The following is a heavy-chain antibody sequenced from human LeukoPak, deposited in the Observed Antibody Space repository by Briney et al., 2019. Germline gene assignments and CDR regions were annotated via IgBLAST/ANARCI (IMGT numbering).Heavy chain of an antibody. D-gene: IGHD1-14*01. CDR2: INPNSGAT. Sequence: ASVKVSCKASGYTFTDYYMHWVRQAPGQGLEWMGWINPNSGATNSAQKFQGRVTMTRDTSISTAYMELSRLRSDDTAVYYCARESGTVNAFDIWGQGTLVTVSS. CDR3: ARESGTVNAFDI. CDR1: GYTFTDYY. J-gene: IGHJ3*02. V-gene: IGHV1-2*02.